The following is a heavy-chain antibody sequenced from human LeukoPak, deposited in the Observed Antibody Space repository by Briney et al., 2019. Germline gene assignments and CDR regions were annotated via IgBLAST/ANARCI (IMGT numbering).Heavy chain of an antibody. J-gene: IGHJ4*02. D-gene: IGHD3-10*01. V-gene: IGHV3-48*04. Sequence: GGSLRLSCAASGFSFSSYSMNWVRQAPGKGLEWVAYINTGSSTMYYADSVKGRFTISRDNAKNSLYLQMNSLRAEDTAVYYCARDSMVRGVLSSIYWGQGTLVTVSS. CDR1: GFSFSSYS. CDR2: INTGSSTM. CDR3: ARDSMVRGVLSSIY.